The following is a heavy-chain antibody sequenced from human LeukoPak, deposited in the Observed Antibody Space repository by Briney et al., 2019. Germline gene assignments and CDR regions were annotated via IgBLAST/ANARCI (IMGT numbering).Heavy chain of an antibody. CDR2: INSDGSST. CDR1: GFTFSNYW. V-gene: IGHV3-74*03. D-gene: IGHD3-10*02. J-gene: IGHJ6*04. CDR3: AELGITVIGGV. Sequence: GGSLRLSCAVSGFTFSNYWMHWVRQAPGKGLVWVSRINSDGSSTTYADSVKGRFTISRDNAKNSLYLQMNSLRAEDTAVYYCAELGITVIGGVWGKGTTVTISS.